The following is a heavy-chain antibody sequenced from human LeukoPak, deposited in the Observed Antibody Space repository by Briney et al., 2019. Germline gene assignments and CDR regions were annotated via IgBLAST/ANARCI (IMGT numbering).Heavy chain of an antibody. J-gene: IGHJ4*02. CDR1: GASISSYYW. D-gene: IGHD6-19*01. V-gene: IGHV2-70*18. CDR2: IDWDDDK. CDR3: ARSPGYSSGWAFDY. Sequence: TLSLTCTVSGASISSYYWSWIRQPPGKALEWLALIDWDDDKYYSTSLKTRLTISKDTSKNQVVLTMTNMDPVDTATYYCARSPGYSSGWAFDYWGQGTLVTVSS.